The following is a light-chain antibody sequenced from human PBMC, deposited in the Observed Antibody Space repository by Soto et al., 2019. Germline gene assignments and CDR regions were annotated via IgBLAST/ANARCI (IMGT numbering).Light chain of an antibody. CDR2: DAS. Sequence: DIPMTQSPSTLSASVGDRVTITCRASQRISSWLAWYQQKPGKAPKLLIYDASSLESGVPSRFSGSGSGTEFALTISSLQPDDFATYYCQQYKSYLYTFAQGTKLEIK. J-gene: IGKJ2*01. CDR1: QRISSW. V-gene: IGKV1-5*01. CDR3: QQYKSYLYT.